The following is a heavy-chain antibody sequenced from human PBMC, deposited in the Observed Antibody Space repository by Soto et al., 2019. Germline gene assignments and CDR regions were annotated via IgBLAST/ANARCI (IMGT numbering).Heavy chain of an antibody. CDR2: IYYSGST. D-gene: IGHD5-18*01. CDR1: GGSISSGDYY. V-gene: IGHV4-30-4*01. Sequence: KTSETLSLTCTVSGGSISSGDYYWSWIRQPPGKGLEWIGYIYYSGSTYYNPSLKSRVTISVDTSKNQFSLKLSSVTAADTAVYYCATRGCSYGFGDGYRYYFDYWGQGTLVTVSS. J-gene: IGHJ4*02. CDR3: ATRGCSYGFGDGYRYYFDY.